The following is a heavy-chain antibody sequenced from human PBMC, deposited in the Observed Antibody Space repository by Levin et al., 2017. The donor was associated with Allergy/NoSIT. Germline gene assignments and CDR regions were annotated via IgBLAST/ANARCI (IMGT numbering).Heavy chain of an antibody. CDR1: GFNFVAYA. D-gene: IGHD4-23*01. V-gene: IGHV3-23*01. CDR2: ITGAGDKT. J-gene: IGHJ4*02. CDR3: TKDVSVVPLLYYFDS. Sequence: GGSLRLSCEASGFNFVAYAMSWVRQAPGKGLQWVSGITGAGDKTYYGDSVKGRFTISRDPSKKTVYLQINSLRDEDTGVYFSTKDVSVVPLLYYFDSWGQGTLVTVSS.